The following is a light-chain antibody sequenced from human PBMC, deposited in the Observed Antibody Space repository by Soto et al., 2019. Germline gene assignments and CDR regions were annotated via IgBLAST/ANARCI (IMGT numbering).Light chain of an antibody. J-gene: IGKJ1*01. CDR2: GSD. V-gene: IGKV3-20*01. CDR1: QTVSSSY. Sequence: EIVLTQSPGTLSLSPGERATLSCRASQTVSSSYLAWYQQKPGQAPRLLIYGSDSRATGIPDRFSGSGSGTYFPLTISSLEPEVFAVYYCQQYGSSLWTFGQGTKVEI. CDR3: QQYGSSLWT.